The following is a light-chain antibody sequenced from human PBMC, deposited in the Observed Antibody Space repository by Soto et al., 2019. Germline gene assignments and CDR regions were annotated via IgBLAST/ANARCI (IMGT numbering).Light chain of an antibody. CDR2: ESS. CDR3: GTWDSSLSVYV. J-gene: IGLJ1*01. Sequence: QSVLTQPPSVSAAPGQKVTISCSGSSSNIENNYVSWYQQLPGTAPKLLIYESSNRPSGIPDRFSGSKSGTSATLGITGLQTGDEADYYCGTWDSSLSVYVFGTGTKVTVL. CDR1: SSNIENNY. V-gene: IGLV1-51*02.